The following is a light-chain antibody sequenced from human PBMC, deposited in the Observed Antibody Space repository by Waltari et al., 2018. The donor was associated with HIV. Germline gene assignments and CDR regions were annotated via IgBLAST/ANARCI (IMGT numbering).Light chain of an antibody. V-gene: IGKV3-15*01. CDR2: GAS. Sequence: EIVMTQSPATLSVTPGERATLSCRASQSVGTNLGWYQKKPGQAPTSLIYGASTRPPGIPANFSGSGSGTEFSLTIGSLQPEDLAVYYCQQYNGWPRTFGQGTKVEIK. CDR1: QSVGTN. J-gene: IGKJ1*01. CDR3: QQYNGWPRT.